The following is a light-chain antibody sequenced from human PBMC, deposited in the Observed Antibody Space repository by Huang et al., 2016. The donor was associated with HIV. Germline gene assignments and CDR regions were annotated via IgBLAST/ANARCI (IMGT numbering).Light chain of an antibody. V-gene: IGKV3-15*01. CDR2: VAS. Sequence: EIVMTQSPGTLSVSPGERATLSCRASQSVNNNLAWYQQKPGQAPRLLLYVASTRASGVPAMFSASGFGTEFTLTISSLQSEDFAIYFCQQYNNWITFGGGTKVEIK. J-gene: IGKJ4*01. CDR3: QQYNNWIT. CDR1: QSVNNN.